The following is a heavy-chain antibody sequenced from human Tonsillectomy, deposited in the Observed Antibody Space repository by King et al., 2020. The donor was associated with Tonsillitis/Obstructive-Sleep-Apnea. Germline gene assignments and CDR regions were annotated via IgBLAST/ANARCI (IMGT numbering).Heavy chain of an antibody. J-gene: IGHJ4*02. V-gene: IGHV1-69*10. CDR1: GGTFSSYA. CDR3: ARAHSNYYDSSGYYYYFDY. CDR2: IIPILGIA. D-gene: IGHD3-22*01. Sequence: VQLVQSGAEVKKPGSSVKVSCKASGGTFSSYAISWVRQAPGQGLEWMGGIIPILGIANYAQKFQGRVTITADKSTSTAYMELCSLRSEDTAVYYCARAHSNYYDSSGYYYYFDYWGQGTLVTVSS.